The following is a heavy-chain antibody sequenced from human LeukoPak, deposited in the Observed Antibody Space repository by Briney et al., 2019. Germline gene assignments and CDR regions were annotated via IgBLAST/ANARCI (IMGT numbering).Heavy chain of an antibody. CDR3: VRVAYTSDWHFDY. Sequence: GGSLRLSCPASGFTFSDHYMDSVRQAPGKGLEWVGRSRNRAKSYTTDYAASVRGTFTLSRDDSQHSLYLQMRSLKTAHTAVYHCVRVAYTSDWHFDYWGQGTLVTVSS. CDR2: SRNRAKSYTT. D-gene: IGHD6-19*01. J-gene: IGHJ4*02. CDR1: GFTFSDHY. V-gene: IGHV3-72*01.